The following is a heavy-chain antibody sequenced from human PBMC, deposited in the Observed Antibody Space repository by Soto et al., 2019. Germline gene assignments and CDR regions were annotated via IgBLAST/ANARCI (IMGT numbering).Heavy chain of an antibody. D-gene: IGHD3-16*01. CDR1: SGSISTYY. CDR2: IYYTGST. J-gene: IGHJ5*02. V-gene: IGHV4-59*01. Sequence: SETLSLTCTVSSGSISTYYWSWIRQPPGKGLEWIGYIYYTGSTNYNPSLKTRVAISMDTSKNQFSLNLSSVTAADTAVYYCASGYYDYIWGSRHDVWFNPWGQGTLVTVSS. CDR3: ASGYYDYIWGSRHDVWFNP.